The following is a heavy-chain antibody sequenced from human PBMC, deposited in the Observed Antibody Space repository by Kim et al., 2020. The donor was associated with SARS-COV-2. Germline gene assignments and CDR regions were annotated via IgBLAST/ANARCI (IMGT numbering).Heavy chain of an antibody. V-gene: IGHV3-9*01. Sequence: GGSLRLSCAASGFTFDDYAMHWVRQAPGKGLEWVSGISWNSGSIGYADSVKGRFTISRDNAKNSLYLQMNSLRAEDTALYYCAKAMEGAVAGTTFDYWGQGTLVTVSS. CDR3: AKAMEGAVAGTTFDY. CDR2: ISWNSGSI. CDR1: GFTFDDYA. J-gene: IGHJ4*02. D-gene: IGHD6-19*01.